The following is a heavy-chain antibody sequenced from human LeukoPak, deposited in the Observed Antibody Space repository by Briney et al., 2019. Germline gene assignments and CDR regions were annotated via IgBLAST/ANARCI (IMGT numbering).Heavy chain of an antibody. CDR3: ARASGLGYRSSTSCYTRYYYYYGMDV. CDR2: IKQDGSEK. CDR1: GFTFSSYW. Sequence: PGGSLRLSCAASGFTFSSYWMSWVRQAPGKGLEWVANIKQDGSEKYYVDSVKGRFTISRDNAKNSLYLQMNSLRAEDTAVYYCARASGLGYRSSTSCYTRYYYYYGMDVWGQGTTVTVSS. J-gene: IGHJ6*02. V-gene: IGHV3-7*04. D-gene: IGHD2-2*02.